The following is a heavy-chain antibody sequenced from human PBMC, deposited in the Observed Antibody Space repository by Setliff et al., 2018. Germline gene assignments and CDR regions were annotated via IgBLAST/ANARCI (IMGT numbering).Heavy chain of an antibody. V-gene: IGHV3-48*01. J-gene: IGHJ4*02. Sequence: PGGSLRLSCAASGFTFSASTMNWVRQAPGKGLEWVSYISSSSSTVYYADSVKGRFTISRDNAKNLLYLQMNSLRAEDTARYYCAKGKGPQPRPRLDYWGQGTLVTVSS. CDR1: GFTFSAST. CDR2: ISSSSSTV. CDR3: AKGKGPQPRPRLDY.